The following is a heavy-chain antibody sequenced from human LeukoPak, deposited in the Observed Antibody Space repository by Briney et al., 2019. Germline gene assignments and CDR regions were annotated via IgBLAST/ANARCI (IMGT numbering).Heavy chain of an antibody. CDR1: RYTFSSYD. D-gene: IGHD2-8*01. CDR3: ARGSHRGYCTTSDCYTVDY. Sequence: ASVKVSCKAARYTFSSYDINWVRQAPGQGLEWMGWMNPDSGNTGYAQKFQGRVTTTRNTSISTAYMELGGLSSDDTAVYFCARGSHRGYCTTSDCYTVDYWGRGTLVSVSS. CDR2: MNPDSGNT. V-gene: IGHV1-8*01. J-gene: IGHJ4*02.